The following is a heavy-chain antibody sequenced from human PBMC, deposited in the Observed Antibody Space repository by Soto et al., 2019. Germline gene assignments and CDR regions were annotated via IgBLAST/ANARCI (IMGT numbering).Heavy chain of an antibody. V-gene: IGHV1-18*01. Sequence: ASVKVSCKASGYTFTSYGISWVRQAPGQGLEWMGWISAYNGNTNYAQKLQGRVTMTTDTSTSTAYMELRSLRSDDTAVYYCARDRGTRITMVRGVIIDYWGQGXLVTVYS. CDR1: GYTFTSYG. CDR3: ARDRGTRITMVRGVIIDY. CDR2: ISAYNGNT. J-gene: IGHJ4*02. D-gene: IGHD3-10*01.